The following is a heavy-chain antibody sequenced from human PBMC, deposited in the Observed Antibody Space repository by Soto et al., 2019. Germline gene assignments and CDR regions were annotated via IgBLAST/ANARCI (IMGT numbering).Heavy chain of an antibody. V-gene: IGHV3-23*01. Sequence: EVQLLESGGGLAQPGGSLRLSCAASGLTLSNYAMSWVRQAPGKGLQWVSTITGHRGTTKYAEAVKGRFTISRDTSKKTLYLEMDSLRVEDTATYYCAKTPLEEYFQNWGQGTLVIVSS. CDR2: ITGHRGTT. CDR1: GLTLSNYA. CDR3: AKTPLEEYFQN. J-gene: IGHJ1*01.